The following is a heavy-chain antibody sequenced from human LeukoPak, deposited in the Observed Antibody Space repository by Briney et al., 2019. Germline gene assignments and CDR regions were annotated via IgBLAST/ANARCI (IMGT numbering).Heavy chain of an antibody. V-gene: IGHV3-23*01. CDR2: ISGSGGST. J-gene: IGHJ3*02. CDR1: GFTFSSYG. D-gene: IGHD5-12*01. CDR3: AKECGYSGCMYAFDI. Sequence: GGSLRLSCAASGFTFSSYGMSWVRQAPGKGLEWVSAISGSGGSTYYADSVKGRFTISRDNSKNTPYLQMNSLRAEDTAVYYCAKECGYSGCMYAFDIWGQGTMVTVSS.